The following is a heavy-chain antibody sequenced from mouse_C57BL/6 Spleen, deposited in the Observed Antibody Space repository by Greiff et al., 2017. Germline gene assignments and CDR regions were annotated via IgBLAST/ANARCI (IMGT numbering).Heavy chain of an antibody. J-gene: IGHJ1*03. V-gene: IGHV1-81*01. Sequence: VKLQQSGAELARPGASVKLSCKASGYTFTSYGISWVKQRTGQGLEWIGEIYPRSGNTYYNEKFKGKATLTADKSSSTAYMELRSLTSEDSAVYFCASYGNHGYFDVWGTGTTVTVSS. CDR1: GYTFTSYG. CDR2: IYPRSGNT. CDR3: ASYGNHGYFDV. D-gene: IGHD2-1*01.